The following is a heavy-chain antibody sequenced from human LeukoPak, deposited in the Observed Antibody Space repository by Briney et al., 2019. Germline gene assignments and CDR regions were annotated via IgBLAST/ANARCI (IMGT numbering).Heavy chain of an antibody. D-gene: IGHD3-22*01. CDR2: IYYRGGT. J-gene: IGHJ4*02. Sequence: SETLSLTCTVSGGSISSDYWSWIRQPPGKGLEWIGYIYYRGGTNYNPSLKSRVTISVDTSKNQFSLKLSSVTAADTAVYYCARLSGYSSGHYYSDYWGQGTLVTVSS. CDR3: ARLSGYSSGHYYSDY. CDR1: GGSISSDY. V-gene: IGHV4-59*01.